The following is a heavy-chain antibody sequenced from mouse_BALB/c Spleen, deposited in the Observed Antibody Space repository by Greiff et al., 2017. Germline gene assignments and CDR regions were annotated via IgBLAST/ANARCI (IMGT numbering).Heavy chain of an antibody. J-gene: IGHJ1*01. CDR3: ARITTVVDWYFDV. Sequence: DVKLVESGGDLVKPGGSLKLSCAASGFTFSSYGMSWVRQTPDKRLEWVATISSGGSYTYYPDSVKGRFTISRDNAKNTLYLQMSSLKSEDTAMYYCARITTVVDWYFDVWGAGTTVTVSS. CDR1: GFTFSSYG. D-gene: IGHD1-1*01. V-gene: IGHV5-6*02. CDR2: ISSGGSYT.